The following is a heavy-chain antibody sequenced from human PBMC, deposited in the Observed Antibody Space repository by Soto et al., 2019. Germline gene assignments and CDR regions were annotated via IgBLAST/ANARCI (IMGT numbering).Heavy chain of an antibody. V-gene: IGHV3-23*01. Sequence: GGSLTLCCAASGVTISSYAMSWERQGPGKGLEWVSAISGSGGSTYYADSVKGRFTIPRDNSMNTLYLQMNSLRAEDTAVYYCATDRPHGSVLPYYFDYGGQGTLVTVSS. CDR2: ISGSGGST. CDR3: ATDRPHGSVLPYYFDY. J-gene: IGHJ4*02. CDR1: GVTISSYA. D-gene: IGHD2-8*01.